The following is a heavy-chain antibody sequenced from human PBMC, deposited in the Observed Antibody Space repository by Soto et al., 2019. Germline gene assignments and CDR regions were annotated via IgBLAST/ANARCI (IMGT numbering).Heavy chain of an antibody. CDR2: FSLSGTT. CDR3: APGMTPRRAHAWYYLDT. D-gene: IGHD3-10*01. V-gene: IGHV4-4*07. CDR1: GASITGASY. Sequence: SETLSLTCTVSGASITGASYWSWIRQPAGKGLEWIGRFSLSGTTNYNPSLRSRVTMSADVSKNQFSLRLTSVTAADTALYYCAPGMTPRRAHAWYYLDTWGQGTLVTVSS. J-gene: IGHJ4*02.